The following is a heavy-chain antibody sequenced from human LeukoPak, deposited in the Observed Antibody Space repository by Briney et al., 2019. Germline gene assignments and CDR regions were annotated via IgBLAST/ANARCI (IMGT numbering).Heavy chain of an antibody. Sequence: PSETLSLTCTVSGGSISSSSYYWGWIRQPPGKGLEWIGSIYYSGSTYYNPSLKSRVTISVDTSKNQFSLKLTSVTAADTAVYYCARGVGANYDAFDIWGQGTIVTVSS. V-gene: IGHV4-39*07. CDR1: GGSISSSSYY. D-gene: IGHD1-26*01. CDR3: ARGVGANYDAFDI. CDR2: IYYSGST. J-gene: IGHJ3*02.